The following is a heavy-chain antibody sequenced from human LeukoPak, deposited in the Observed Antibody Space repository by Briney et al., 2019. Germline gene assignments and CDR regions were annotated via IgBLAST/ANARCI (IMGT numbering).Heavy chain of an antibody. Sequence: GASVKVSCKASGYTFTSHHMHWVRQAPGQGLEWMGIINPSGGSTNYAQKFQGRVTITADESTRTAYMELSSLRSEDTAVYYCARVTGGRYCSTTSCYMRGWFDPWGQGTLVTVSS. CDR3: ARVTGGRYCSTTSCYMRGWFDP. J-gene: IGHJ5*02. V-gene: IGHV1-46*01. CDR2: INPSGGST. D-gene: IGHD2-2*02. CDR1: GYTFTSHH.